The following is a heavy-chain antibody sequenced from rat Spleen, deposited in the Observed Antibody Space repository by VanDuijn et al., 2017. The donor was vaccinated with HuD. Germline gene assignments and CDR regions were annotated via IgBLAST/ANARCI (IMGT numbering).Heavy chain of an antibody. CDR2: ISNGGGST. V-gene: IGHV5-27*01. CDR1: GRTFSDYY. J-gene: IGHJ2*01. D-gene: IGHD1-4*01. Sequence: EVQLVESGGGLVQPGRSLKLSCAASGRTFSDYYMAWVRQAPTKGLEWVASISNGGGSTHYRDSVKGRFTISRDNAKSTLYLQMNSLRSEDTATYYCTRAYPGPRGDYWGQGVMVTVSS. CDR3: TRAYPGPRGDY.